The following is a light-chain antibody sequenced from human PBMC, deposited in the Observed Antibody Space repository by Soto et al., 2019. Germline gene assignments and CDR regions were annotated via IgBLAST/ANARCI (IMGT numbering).Light chain of an antibody. CDR3: QQRSNWPS. CDR2: DAH. V-gene: IGKV3-11*01. CDR1: QRVSRY. J-gene: IGKJ5*01. Sequence: EIVLTQSPATLSLSPGERATLSRRASQRVSRYLARYQQKPGQAPRLLIYDAHNRATGIPARFSGSWSGTDLPLTISSLEPEDFADYYCQQRSNWPSFWQGTRLEIK.